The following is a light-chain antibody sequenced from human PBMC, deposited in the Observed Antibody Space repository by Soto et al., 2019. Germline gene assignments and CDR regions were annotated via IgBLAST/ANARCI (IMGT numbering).Light chain of an antibody. CDR1: SSDVGSYNL. V-gene: IGLV2-23*01. Sequence: QSALTQPASVSGSPGQSITISCTGTSSDVGSYNLVSWYQQHPGKAPKLMIYEGSKRPSGVSNRFSGSESGNTASLTISGLQAEDEADYYWCSYAGSSTHVVFGGGTKLTVL. CDR3: CSYAGSSTHVV. CDR2: EGS. J-gene: IGLJ2*01.